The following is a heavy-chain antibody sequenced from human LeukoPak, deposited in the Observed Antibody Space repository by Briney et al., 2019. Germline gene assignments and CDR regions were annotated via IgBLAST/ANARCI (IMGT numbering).Heavy chain of an antibody. CDR2: IRYDGSNK. CDR1: GFTFSSYG. D-gene: IGHD6-13*01. J-gene: IGHJ6*03. Sequence: GGSLRLSCAASGFTFSSYGMSWVRQAPGKGLEWVAFIRYDGSNKYYADSVKGRFTISRDNSKNTLYLQMNSLRAEDTAVYYCAKEFYSSSWYSSPYYYYYYMDVWGKGTTVTVSS. V-gene: IGHV3-30*02. CDR3: AKEFYSSSWYSSPYYYYYYMDV.